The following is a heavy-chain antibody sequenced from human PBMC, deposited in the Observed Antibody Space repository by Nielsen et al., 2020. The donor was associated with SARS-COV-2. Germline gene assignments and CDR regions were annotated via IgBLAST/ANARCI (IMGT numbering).Heavy chain of an antibody. V-gene: IGHV3-74*01. Sequence: GESLKISCAASEFTFSSYWMHWVRQAPGKGLVWVSRINSDGSSTNYADSVKGRFTISRDNAKNSLYLQMNSLRADDTAVYYCARELTGGWYLFDHWGQGTLVTVSS. CDR3: ARELTGGWYLFDH. CDR1: EFTFSSYW. D-gene: IGHD6-19*01. J-gene: IGHJ4*02. CDR2: INSDGSST.